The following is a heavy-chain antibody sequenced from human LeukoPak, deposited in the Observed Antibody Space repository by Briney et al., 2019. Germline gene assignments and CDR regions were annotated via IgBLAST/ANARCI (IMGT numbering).Heavy chain of an antibody. CDR2: INWKGRST. Sequence: GGSLRLSCAASRFTFDEYGMSWVRQTAGKGLEGLSGINWKGRSTGYADSATRRFTVSRENAKTPLYPQMNSLRAEDTALYYCARAYGKWNDVYFYAFDLWGQGTMVTVSS. CDR3: ARAYGKWNDVYFYAFDL. J-gene: IGHJ3*01. D-gene: IGHD1-20*01. CDR1: RFTFDEYG. V-gene: IGHV3-20*04.